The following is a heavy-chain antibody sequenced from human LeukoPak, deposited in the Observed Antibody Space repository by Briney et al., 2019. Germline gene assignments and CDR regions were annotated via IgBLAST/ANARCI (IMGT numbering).Heavy chain of an antibody. CDR2: IRYDGSNK. Sequence: GGSLRLSCAASGFSFSSYGMHWVRQAPGKGLEWVAFIRYDGSNKYYADSVKGRFTISRDNSKNTLYLQMNSLRAEDMAVYYCAKDVSHYYDSSGYWDWGQGTLVTVSS. D-gene: IGHD3-22*01. CDR1: GFSFSSYG. CDR3: AKDVSHYYDSSGYWD. J-gene: IGHJ4*02. V-gene: IGHV3-30*02.